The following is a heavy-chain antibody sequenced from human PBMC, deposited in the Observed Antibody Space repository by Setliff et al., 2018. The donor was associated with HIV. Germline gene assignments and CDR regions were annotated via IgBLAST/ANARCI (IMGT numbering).Heavy chain of an antibody. D-gene: IGHD3-10*01. CDR2: ISGSGGST. J-gene: IGHJ4*02. V-gene: IGHV3-23*01. CDR1: GFTFNTYA. Sequence: GGSLRLSCAASGFTFNTYAMSWVRQAPGKGLEWVSVISGSGGSTFYADSVKGRFTISRDNSKNTLYLQMDSLRSEDTAVYYCVTDIESHPYYNLDYWGQGTLVTVSS. CDR3: VTDIESHPYYNLDY.